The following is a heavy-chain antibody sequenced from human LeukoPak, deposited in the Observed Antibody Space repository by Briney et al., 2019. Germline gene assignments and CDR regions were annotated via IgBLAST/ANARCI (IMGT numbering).Heavy chain of an antibody. J-gene: IGHJ4*02. V-gene: IGHV3-21*01. CDR1: GFTFSSYG. Sequence: PGGSLRLSCAASGFTFSSYGMHWVRQAPGKGLEWVSSISSSSSYIYYADSVKGRFTISRDNAKNSLYLQMNSLRAEDTAVYYCARGEDYDFWSGYYIFHFDYWGQGTLVTVSS. CDR3: ARGEDYDFWSGYYIFHFDY. CDR2: ISSSSSYI. D-gene: IGHD3-3*01.